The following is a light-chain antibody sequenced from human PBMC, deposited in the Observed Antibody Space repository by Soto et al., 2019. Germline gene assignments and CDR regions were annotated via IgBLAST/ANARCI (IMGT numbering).Light chain of an antibody. Sequence: QSALTQPRSVSGSPGQSVTISCTGTSSDVGGYNYVSWYRQHPGKAPKLMIYDVSKRPSGVPDLFSGSKSGNTASLTISGLQAEDEADYYGVSYAGSYNRVFVTGTQITVL. V-gene: IGLV2-11*01. CDR2: DVS. CDR3: VSYAGSYNRV. CDR1: SSDVGGYNY. J-gene: IGLJ1*01.